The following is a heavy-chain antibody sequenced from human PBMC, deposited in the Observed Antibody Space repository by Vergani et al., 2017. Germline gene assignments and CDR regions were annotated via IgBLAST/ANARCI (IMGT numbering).Heavy chain of an antibody. V-gene: IGHV5-51*01. CDR2: IHPADSVT. CDR3: ARLYGRDSSGNKYFDY. CDR1: GYSFTNYW. Sequence: EVHLVQSGAEVKKPGESLKISCQISGYSFTNYWIGWVRQMPGKGLEWMGIIHPADSVTRYSQSFQVQVTISVHKSISTAYLQRSSLRASDSAMYYCARLYGRDSSGNKYFDYWGQGTLVTVSS. D-gene: IGHD3-22*01. J-gene: IGHJ4*02.